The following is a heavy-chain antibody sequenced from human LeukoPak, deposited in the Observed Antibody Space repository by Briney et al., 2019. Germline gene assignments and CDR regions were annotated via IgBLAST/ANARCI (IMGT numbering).Heavy chain of an antibody. J-gene: IGHJ4*02. CDR1: GFTFSSYG. CDR2: ISYDGSNK. Sequence: GRSLRLSCAASGFTFSSYGMHWVRQAPGKGLEWVAVISYDGSNKYYADSVKGRFTISRDNSKNTLYLQMNGLRAEDTAVYYCATDILTGYYITDIDYWGQGTLVTVSS. CDR3: ATDILTGYYITDIDY. D-gene: IGHD3-9*01. V-gene: IGHV3-30*03.